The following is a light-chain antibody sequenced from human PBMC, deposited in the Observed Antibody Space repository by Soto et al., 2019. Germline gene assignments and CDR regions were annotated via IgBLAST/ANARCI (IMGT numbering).Light chain of an antibody. CDR2: DAS. J-gene: IGKJ4*01. V-gene: IGKV1-5*01. CDR1: QSISSW. Sequence: DIQMTQSPSTLSASVGDRVTITCRASQSISSWLAWYQQKPGQAPKLLIYDASSLESGVPSRFSGSGSGTEFTLPISSLQPDDFATYYCQQYNSYSPRTFGGGTKVEIK. CDR3: QQYNSYSPRT.